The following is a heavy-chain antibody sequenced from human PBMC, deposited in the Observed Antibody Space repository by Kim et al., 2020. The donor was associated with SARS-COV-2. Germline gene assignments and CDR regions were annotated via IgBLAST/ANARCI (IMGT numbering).Heavy chain of an antibody. Sequence: GGSLRLSCAASGFTFSNYWMNWVRQAPGKGLEWVATINQDGSQKSYMDSVKGRFTISRDNAKNSLYLQMNSLRAEDTAVYYCTTASRGATGYWGHGPLVTVSS. CDR2: INQDGSQK. V-gene: IGHV3-7*03. D-gene: IGHD3-10*01. CDR3: TTASRGATGY. J-gene: IGHJ4*01. CDR1: GFTFSNYW.